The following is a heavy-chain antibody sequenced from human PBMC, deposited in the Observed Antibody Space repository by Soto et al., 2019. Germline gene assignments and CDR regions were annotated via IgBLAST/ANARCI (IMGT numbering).Heavy chain of an antibody. CDR2: ISYDGSNK. V-gene: IGHV3-30*18. CDR1: GFTFSSYG. CDR3: AKWLLYGSGPLEEYYFDY. D-gene: IGHD3-10*01. J-gene: IGHJ4*02. Sequence: PGGSLRLSCAASGFTFSSYGMHWVRQAPGKGLEWVAVISYDGSNKYYADSVKGRFTISRDNSKNTLYLQMNSLRAEDTAVYYCAKWLLYGSGPLEEYYFDYWGQGTLVTVSS.